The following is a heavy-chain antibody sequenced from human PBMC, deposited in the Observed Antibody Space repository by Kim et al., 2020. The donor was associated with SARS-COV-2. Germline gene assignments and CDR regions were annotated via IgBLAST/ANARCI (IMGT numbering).Heavy chain of an antibody. V-gene: IGHV3-21*01. Sequence: GGSLRLSCAASGFTFSSYSMNWVRQAPGKGLEWVSSISSSSSYIYYADSVKGRFTISRDNAKNSLYLQMNSLRAEDTAVYYCARDVYDSSGYYYVGFDYWGQGTLVTVSS. CDR1: GFTFSSYS. CDR2: ISSSSSYI. J-gene: IGHJ4*02. CDR3: ARDVYDSSGYYYVGFDY. D-gene: IGHD3-22*01.